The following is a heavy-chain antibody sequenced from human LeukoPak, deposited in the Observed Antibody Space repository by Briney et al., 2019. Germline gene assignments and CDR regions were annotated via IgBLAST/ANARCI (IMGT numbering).Heavy chain of an antibody. D-gene: IGHD5-18*01. J-gene: IGHJ4*02. CDR2: IYHSGST. V-gene: IGHV4-30-2*01. CDR3: ARAYVDTAMAYDY. CDR1: GGSISSGGYS. Sequence: SETLSLTCAVSGGSISSGGYSWSWIRQPPGKGLEWIGYIYHSGSTYYNPSLKSRVTISVDRSKNQFSLKLSSVTAADTAVYYCARAYVDTAMAYDYWGQGTLVTVSS.